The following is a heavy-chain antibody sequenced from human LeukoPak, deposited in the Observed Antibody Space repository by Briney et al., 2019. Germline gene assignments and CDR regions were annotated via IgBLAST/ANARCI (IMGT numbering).Heavy chain of an antibody. CDR2: VNHSGST. CDR1: GGSFSGYY. D-gene: IGHD3-10*01. CDR3: ARGLPITMVRGVTPNWYFDL. V-gene: IGHV4-34*01. Sequence: PSETLSLTCAVYGGSFSGYYWSWIRQPPGKGLEWIGEVNHSGSTNYNPSLKSRVTISVDTSKNQFSLKLSSVTAADTAVYYCARGLPITMVRGVTPNWYFDLWGRGTLVTVSS. J-gene: IGHJ2*01.